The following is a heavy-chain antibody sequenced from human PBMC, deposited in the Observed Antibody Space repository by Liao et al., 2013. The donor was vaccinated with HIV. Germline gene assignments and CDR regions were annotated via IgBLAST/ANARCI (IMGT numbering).Heavy chain of an antibody. D-gene: IGHD1-26*01. J-gene: IGHJ2*01. CDR1: WLPQQWYLL. Sequence: QVQLQESGPGLVKPSQTPVPHLHCLWWLPQQWYLLLELDPGRPAGKGLEWIGRIYASGSTNYNPSLKSRVTISVDTSKNQLSLKLSSVTAADTAVYYCARLSGXYSFWYFDLWAVAPWSLSPQ. CDR2: IYASGST. V-gene: IGHV4-61*02. CDR3: ARLSGXYSFWYFDL.